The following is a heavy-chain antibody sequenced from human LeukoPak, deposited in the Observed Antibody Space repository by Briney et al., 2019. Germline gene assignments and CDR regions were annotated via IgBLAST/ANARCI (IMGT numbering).Heavy chain of an antibody. CDR1: GGSLNVFY. V-gene: IGHV4-34*01. D-gene: IGHD3-22*01. Sequence: SETLSLTCALYGGSLNVFYCSWIRQPPGKGLEWIGEINHSGSTNYNPSLKSRVTISVDTSKNQFSLKLSSVTAADTAVYYCSKAHEHVMNDSSGLPHFVDVWGKGTTVTVSS. CDR3: SKAHEHVMNDSSGLPHFVDV. CDR2: INHSGST. J-gene: IGHJ6*04.